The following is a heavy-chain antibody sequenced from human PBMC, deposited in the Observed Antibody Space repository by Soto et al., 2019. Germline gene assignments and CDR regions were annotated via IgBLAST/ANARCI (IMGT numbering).Heavy chain of an antibody. D-gene: IGHD2-2*03. V-gene: IGHV4-39*01. CDR1: GGSISSSTYY. CDR3: ARHVRAGYCRYTTCPLGFFGY. J-gene: IGHJ4*02. CDR2: IYYTGNT. Sequence: PSETLSLTCTVSGGSISSSTYYWGWIRQPPGKGLEWIGSIYYTGNTYYSPSLQSRVTISVDTSKNQFSLKLSSVTAADTAIYSCARHVRAGYCRYTTCPLGFFGYWGQGTLVTVSS.